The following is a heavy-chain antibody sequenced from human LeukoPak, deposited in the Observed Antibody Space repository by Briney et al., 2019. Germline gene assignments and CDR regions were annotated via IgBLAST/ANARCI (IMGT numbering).Heavy chain of an antibody. CDR3: AREYYYASGSYLY. CDR1: GGSISSSSYY. J-gene: IGHJ4*02. CDR2: IYYSGST. D-gene: IGHD3-10*01. V-gene: IGHV4-39*02. Sequence: PSETLPLTCTVSGGSISSSSYYWGWIRQPPGKGLEWIGSIYYSGSTYYNPSLKSRVTISVDTSKNQFSLKLSSVTAADTAVYYCAREYYYASGSYLYWGQGTLVTVSS.